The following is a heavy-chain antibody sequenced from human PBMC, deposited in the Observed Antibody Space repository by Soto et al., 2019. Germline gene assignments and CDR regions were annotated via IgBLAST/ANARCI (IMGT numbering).Heavy chain of an antibody. V-gene: IGHV3-30*19. D-gene: IGHD3-16*01. CDR2: TSYDGNNK. Sequence: QVQLVESGGGVVQPGASLRLSCAASGFRFKSFVMHWVRQAPGKGLEWVAFTSYDGNNKDYGDSVKGRLTVSRDKSQNTQPHEMGFLLPEETALYYGARWGTTGGFDLWGQGTLVSVSS. J-gene: IGHJ4*02. CDR3: ARWGTTGGFDL. CDR1: GFRFKSFV.